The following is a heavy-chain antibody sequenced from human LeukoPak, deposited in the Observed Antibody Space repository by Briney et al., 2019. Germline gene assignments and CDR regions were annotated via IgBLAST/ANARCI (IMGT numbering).Heavy chain of an antibody. Sequence: GGSLRLSCAAPGFTFSSYAMHWVRQAPGKGLEWVAVISYDGSNKYYADSVKGRFTISRDNSKNTLYLQMNSLRAEDTAVYYCAREGRHIAVAGLGFDYWGQGTLVTVSS. CDR1: GFTFSSYA. D-gene: IGHD6-19*01. J-gene: IGHJ4*02. CDR2: ISYDGSNK. V-gene: IGHV3-30-3*01. CDR3: AREGRHIAVAGLGFDY.